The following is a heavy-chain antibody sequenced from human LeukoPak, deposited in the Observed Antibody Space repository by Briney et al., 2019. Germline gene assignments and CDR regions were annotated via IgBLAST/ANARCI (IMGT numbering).Heavy chain of an antibody. CDR1: GFTFSIYA. D-gene: IGHD3-22*01. CDR2: ITSSGDGT. CDR3: AKDRPNYCGSNGHYYRRDGDY. Sequence: PGGSLRLSCAASGFTFSIYAMSWVRQAPGKGLQWVSSITSSGDGTYYADSAKGRFTISRDNSENMLYLQINSLRVEDTAVYFCAKDRPNYCGSNGHYYRRDGDYWGQGTLVTVSS. V-gene: IGHV3-23*01. J-gene: IGHJ4*02.